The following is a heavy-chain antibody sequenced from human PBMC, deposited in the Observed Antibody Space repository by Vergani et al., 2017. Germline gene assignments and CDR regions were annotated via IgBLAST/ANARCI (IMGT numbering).Heavy chain of an antibody. CDR1: GFTFSSYA. D-gene: IGHD7-27*01. CDR3: ARVGVTGDLDY. CDR2: INSDGSST. J-gene: IGHJ4*02. Sequence: EVQLVESGGGLVQPGGSLRLSCAASGFTFSSYAMSWVRQAPGKGLEWVSRINSDGSSTSYADSVKGRFTISRDNAKNTLYLQMNSLRAEDTAVYYCARVGVTGDLDYWGQGTLVTVSS. V-gene: IGHV3-74*02.